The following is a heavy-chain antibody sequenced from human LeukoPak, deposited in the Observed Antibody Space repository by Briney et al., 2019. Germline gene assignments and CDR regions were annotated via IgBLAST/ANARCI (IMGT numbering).Heavy chain of an antibody. CDR1: GGSISSGSYY. CDR2: IYTSGST. D-gene: IGHD1-26*01. Sequence: SQTLSLTCTVSGGSISSGSYYWSWIRQPAGKGLEWIGRIYTSGSTNYNPSLKSRVTISVDTSKNQFSLKLSSVTAADTAVYYCARVVAGSYLLRGWFDPWGQGTLVTVSS. V-gene: IGHV4-61*02. CDR3: ARVVAGSYLLRGWFDP. J-gene: IGHJ5*02.